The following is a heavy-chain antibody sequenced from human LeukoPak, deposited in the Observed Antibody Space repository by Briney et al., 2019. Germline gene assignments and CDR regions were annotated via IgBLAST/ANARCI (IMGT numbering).Heavy chain of an antibody. Sequence: APVKVSCKASGYTFTSYGISWVRQAPGQGLEWMGWISAYNGNTNYAQKLQGRVTMTTDTSTSTAYMELRSLRSDDTAVYYCARIAAAGNAFDIWGQGTMVTVSS. CDR1: GYTFTSYG. D-gene: IGHD6-13*01. CDR2: ISAYNGNT. J-gene: IGHJ3*02. V-gene: IGHV1-18*01. CDR3: ARIAAAGNAFDI.